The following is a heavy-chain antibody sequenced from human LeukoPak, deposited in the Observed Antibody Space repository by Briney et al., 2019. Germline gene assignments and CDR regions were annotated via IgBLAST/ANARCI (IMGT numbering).Heavy chain of an antibody. D-gene: IGHD3-10*01. V-gene: IGHV4-4*07. Sequence: SETLSLTCTVSGGSISSYYWSWIRQPAGKGLEWIGRIFTSGSTNYNPSLKSRVTISVDTSRDQFSLRLSSVTAADTAVYYCARGRYYYGYMDVWGKGTTVTISS. CDR1: GGSISSYY. J-gene: IGHJ6*03. CDR2: IFTSGST. CDR3: ARGRYYYGYMDV.